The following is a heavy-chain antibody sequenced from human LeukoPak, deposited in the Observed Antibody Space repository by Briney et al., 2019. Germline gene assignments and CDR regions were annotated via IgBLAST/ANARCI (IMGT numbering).Heavy chain of an antibody. CDR3: ATTSRAYCGGDCYSSAFDI. D-gene: IGHD2-21*02. V-gene: IGHV1-2*02. Sequence: GASVTVSCKASGYTFTGYYMHWVRQAPGQGLEWMGWISPNSGGTNYAQKFQGRVTMTRDTSISTAYMELSRLRSDDTAVYYCATTSRAYCGGDCYSSAFDIWGQGTMVTVSS. J-gene: IGHJ3*02. CDR1: GYTFTGYY. CDR2: ISPNSGGT.